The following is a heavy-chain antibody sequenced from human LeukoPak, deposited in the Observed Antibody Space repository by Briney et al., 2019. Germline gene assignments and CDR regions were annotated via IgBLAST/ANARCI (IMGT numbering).Heavy chain of an antibody. CDR3: ARVAWESSSSWYYYYGMDV. Sequence: SETLSLTCTVSGGSISSYYWSWIRQHPGKGLEWIGYIYYSGSTYYNPSLKSRVTISVDTSKNQFSLKLSSVTAADTAVYYCARVAWESSSSWYYYYGMDVWGQGTTVTVSS. CDR2: IYYSGST. CDR1: GGSISSYY. J-gene: IGHJ6*02. V-gene: IGHV4-59*06. D-gene: IGHD6-6*01.